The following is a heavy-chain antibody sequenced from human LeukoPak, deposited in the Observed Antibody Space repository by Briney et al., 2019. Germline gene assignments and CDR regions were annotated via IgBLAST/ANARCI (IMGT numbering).Heavy chain of an antibody. CDR2: INHSGST. V-gene: IGHV4-34*01. CDR1: GGSLSGYF. J-gene: IGHJ4*02. CDR3: ARASNVATNDY. Sequence: SETLSLTSAVYGGSLSGYFWSWIRQPPGTGLEWIGEINHSGSTNYNPSLKSRVTISVDTSKNQSSLKLSSVTAADTAVYYCARASNVATNDYWGQGTLVTVSS. D-gene: IGHD5-12*01.